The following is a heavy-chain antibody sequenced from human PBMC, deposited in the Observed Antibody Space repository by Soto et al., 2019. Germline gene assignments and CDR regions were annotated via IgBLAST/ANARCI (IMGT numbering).Heavy chain of an antibody. D-gene: IGHD3-10*01. CDR2: IYYSGST. CDR3: ARLGFAEYFQH. J-gene: IGHJ1*01. V-gene: IGHV4-39*01. CDR1: GGSISSSSYY. Sequence: LSLTCTVSGGSISSSSYYWGWIRQPPGKGLEWIGSIYYSGSTYYNPSLKSRVTISVDTSKNQFSLKLSSVTAADTAVYYCARLGFAEYFQHWGQGTLVTVS.